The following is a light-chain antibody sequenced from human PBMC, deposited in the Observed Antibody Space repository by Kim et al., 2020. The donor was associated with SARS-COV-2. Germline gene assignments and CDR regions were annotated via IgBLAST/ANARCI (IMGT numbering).Light chain of an antibody. CDR2: DVS. V-gene: IGLV2-8*01. CDR1: SSDVGGYNY. Sequence: QSALTQPPSASGSPGQSVTISCTGASSDVGGYNYVSWYQLHPGKAPKLMIHDVSERPSGVSDRFSGSKSGNTASLTVSGLQAEDEADYYCTSYAGRNTVIFGGGTQLTVL. J-gene: IGLJ2*01. CDR3: TSYAGRNTVI.